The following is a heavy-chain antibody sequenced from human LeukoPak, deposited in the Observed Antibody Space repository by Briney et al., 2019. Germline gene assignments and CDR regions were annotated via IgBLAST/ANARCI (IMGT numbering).Heavy chain of an antibody. CDR2: IYHSGNT. J-gene: IGHJ5*02. CDR3: ALQPARRLSWFDP. Sequence: ASETLSLTCTVSGYSISSGYYWGWIRQPPGKGLEWIANIYHSGNTYYNPSLKSRVTISVDTSRNQFSLKLSSVTAADTAVYYCALQPARRLSWFDPWGQGTLVTVSS. CDR1: GYSISSGYY. D-gene: IGHD2-2*01. V-gene: IGHV4-38-2*02.